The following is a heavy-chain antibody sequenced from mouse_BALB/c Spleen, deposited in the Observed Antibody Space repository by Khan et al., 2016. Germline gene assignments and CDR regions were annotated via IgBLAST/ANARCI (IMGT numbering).Heavy chain of an antibody. D-gene: IGHD1-1*01. CDR1: GYAFTSYN. CDR2: IDPYNGDT. J-gene: IGHJ2*01. CDR3: ARDGITTIVANVLDY. Sequence: VQLQQSGPELVMPGASVKVSCKASGYAFTSYNMYWVKQSHGKSLEWIGYIDPYNGDTAYNQKFKGQATLTVDKPASTAHMNLNSLTSEDSAVYFCARDGITTIVANVLDYWGQGTTLTVSS. V-gene: IGHV1S135*01.